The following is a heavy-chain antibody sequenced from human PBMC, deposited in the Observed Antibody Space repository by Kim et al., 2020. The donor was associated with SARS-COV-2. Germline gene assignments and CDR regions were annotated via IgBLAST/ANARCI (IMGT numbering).Heavy chain of an antibody. D-gene: IGHD3-22*01. J-gene: IGHJ4*02. Sequence: ADSVKGRFTISRDNAKISLYLQMNSLRAEYTAVYYCARVRDSSGWGYFDYWGQGTLVTVAS. CDR3: ARVRDSSGWGYFDY. V-gene: IGHV3-48*03.